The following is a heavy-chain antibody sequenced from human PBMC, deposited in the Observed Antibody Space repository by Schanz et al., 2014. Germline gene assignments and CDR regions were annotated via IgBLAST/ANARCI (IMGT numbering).Heavy chain of an antibody. D-gene: IGHD3-9*01. J-gene: IGHJ4*02. CDR2: IWSDGSTK. CDR1: GFAFSVYG. Sequence: EQLLQSGGGLVQPGGSLRLSCAASGFAFSVYGMHWVRQAPGKGPEWVAVIWSDGSTKYYADSVKGRFTISRDNSKNTLYLQMNSLRAEDTAVYYCAKQIHYDILTVTRNWGQGTLVTVSS. CDR3: AKQIHYDILTVTRN. V-gene: IGHV3-33*06.